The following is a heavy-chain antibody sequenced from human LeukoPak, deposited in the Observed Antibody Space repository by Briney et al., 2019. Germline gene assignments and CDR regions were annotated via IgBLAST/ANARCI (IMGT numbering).Heavy chain of an antibody. D-gene: IGHD6-6*01. J-gene: IGHJ4*02. CDR2: ISSSGVTM. V-gene: IGHV3-48*03. CDR1: GFAFSSYE. CDR3: ARDSSIDY. Sequence: GGSLRLSCAASGFAFSSYEMNWVRQAPGRGLEWVSYISSSGVTMYDADSVRGRFTISRDNAKNSLFLQMNSLRAEDTAVYYCARDSSIDYWGQGTLVTVSS.